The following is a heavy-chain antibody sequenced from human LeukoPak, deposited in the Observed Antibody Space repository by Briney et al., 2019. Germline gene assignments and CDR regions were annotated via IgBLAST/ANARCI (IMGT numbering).Heavy chain of an antibody. CDR3: AKDRSSGLQGFDV. CDR1: GFTFSSYW. V-gene: IGHV3-7*03. J-gene: IGHJ3*01. D-gene: IGHD3-22*01. CDR2: IKQDGSEK. Sequence: GGSLRLSCAASGFTFSSYWMSWVRQAPGKGLEWVANIKQDGSEKYYVDSVKGRFTISRDNAKNSLYLQMNSLRAEDTALYYCAKDRSSGLQGFDVWGQGTMVTVSS.